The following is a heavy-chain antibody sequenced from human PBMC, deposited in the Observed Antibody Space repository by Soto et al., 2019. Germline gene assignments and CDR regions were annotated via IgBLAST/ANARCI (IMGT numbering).Heavy chain of an antibody. D-gene: IGHD6-19*01. J-gene: IGHJ4*02. Sequence: QVQLVQSGAEVKKPGSSVKVSCKASGGTFSSYAISWVRQAPGQGLEWMGGIIPIFGTANYAQKIQGRVTITADESTSTAYMELSSLRSEDTAVYYCARGGQVVPDSSGWYQGVYWGQGTLVTVSS. CDR1: GGTFSSYA. CDR2: IIPIFGTA. CDR3: ARGGQVVPDSSGWYQGVY. V-gene: IGHV1-69*01.